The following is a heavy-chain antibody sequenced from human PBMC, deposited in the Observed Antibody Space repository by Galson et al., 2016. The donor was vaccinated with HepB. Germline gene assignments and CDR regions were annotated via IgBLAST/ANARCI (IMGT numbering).Heavy chain of an antibody. D-gene: IGHD3-9*01. V-gene: IGHV3-74*01. CDR1: GFTFSRSW. CDR3: TRYYDILTGYYASDY. Sequence: SLRLSCAASGFTFSRSWMQWVRQAPGKGLVWFSRIHSDGSTTRYADSVKGRFTISRDNAKNTLYLQMNSLRAEDTAVYYCTRYYDILTGYYASDYWGQGTLVTVSS. J-gene: IGHJ4*02. CDR2: IHSDGSTT.